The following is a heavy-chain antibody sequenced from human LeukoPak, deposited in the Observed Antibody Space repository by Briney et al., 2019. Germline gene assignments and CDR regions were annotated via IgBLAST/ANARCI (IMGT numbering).Heavy chain of an antibody. V-gene: IGHV3-48*04. CDR1: GFTFSSYS. D-gene: IGHD5-12*01. CDR3: ARDQVDIVATSAFDY. Sequence: GGSLRLSCAASGFTFSSYSMNWVRQAPGKGLEWVSYISSSGSTIYYADSVKGRFTISRDNAKNSLYLQMNSLRAEDTAVYYCARDQVDIVATSAFDYWGQGTLVTVSS. J-gene: IGHJ4*02. CDR2: ISSSGSTI.